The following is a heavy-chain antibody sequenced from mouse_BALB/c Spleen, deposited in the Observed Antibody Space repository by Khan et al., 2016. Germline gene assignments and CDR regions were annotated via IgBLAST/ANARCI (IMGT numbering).Heavy chain of an antibody. CDR2: ISNGGGST. CDR3: ARSIHYYGYVTY. Sequence: EVELVESGGGLVQPGGSLKLSCATSGFTFSDYYMTWVRQTPEKRLEWVAYISNGGGSTYYPDTVKGRFTISRDNAKNTLYLQMSRLKSEDTAMYYCARSIHYYGYVTYWGQGTLVTVSA. D-gene: IGHD1-2*01. J-gene: IGHJ3*01. CDR1: GFTFSDYY. V-gene: IGHV5-12*02.